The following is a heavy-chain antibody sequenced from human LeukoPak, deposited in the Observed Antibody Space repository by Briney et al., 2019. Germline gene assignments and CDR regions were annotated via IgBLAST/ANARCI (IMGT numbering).Heavy chain of an antibody. CDR1: GFTFSSYS. J-gene: IGHJ4*02. D-gene: IGHD2-2*01. Sequence: GGSLRLSCAASGFTFSSYSMSWVRQVPGKGLEWVSVIGSGGSGGTSYADSVRGRFTMSRDNSKNTLFLQMNSLRAEDTAVYYCAKRGCDTTTCSYYFDYWGRGTLATVSS. V-gene: IGHV3-23*01. CDR3: AKRGCDTTTCSYYFDY. CDR2: IGSGGSGGT.